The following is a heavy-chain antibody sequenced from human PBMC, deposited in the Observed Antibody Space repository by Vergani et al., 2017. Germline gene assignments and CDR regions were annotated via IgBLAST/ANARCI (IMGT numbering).Heavy chain of an antibody. CDR2: IHRSGNT. CDR1: GYSITSANY. J-gene: IGHJ5*02. V-gene: IGHV4-38-2*02. D-gene: IGHD4-17*01. Sequence: QVQLPESGPGLVKPSETVSLTCTVSGYSITSANYWAWIRQSPGKGLEWIGTIHRSGNTYYNPSLKSLGTISVDTSKNQLSLKLTSVTAVDTALYYCARHVGYGDSNFPGDWFDPWGQGTLVTVSS. CDR3: ARHVGYGDSNFPGDWFDP.